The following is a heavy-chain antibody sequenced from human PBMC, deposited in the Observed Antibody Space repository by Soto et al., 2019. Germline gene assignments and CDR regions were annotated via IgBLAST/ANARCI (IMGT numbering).Heavy chain of an antibody. CDR2: IIPIFGTA. CDR1: GGTFSSYA. V-gene: IGHV1-69*13. Sequence: SVKVSCKASGGTFSSYAISWVRQAPGQGLEWMGGIIPIFGTANYAQKFQGRVTITADESTSTAYMELSSLRSEDTAVYYCARGEKWNLKSFDPWGQGTLVTVCS. J-gene: IGHJ5*02. CDR3: ARGEKWNLKSFDP. D-gene: IGHD1-1*01.